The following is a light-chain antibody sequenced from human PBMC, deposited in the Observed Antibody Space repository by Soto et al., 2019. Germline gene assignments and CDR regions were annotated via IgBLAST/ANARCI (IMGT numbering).Light chain of an antibody. CDR2: GVS. Sequence: DIVLTQSPRTLSLSQGESATLSCRASQSVSSSSLAWYQHKPGQAPRLLFFGVSNRAAGVPDRFGGSGSGTDFTLTISRQEPEYFAVYYCQQYGGPPLTFGGGTMVDVK. CDR1: QSVSSSS. J-gene: IGKJ4*01. CDR3: QQYGGPPLT. V-gene: IGKV3-20*01.